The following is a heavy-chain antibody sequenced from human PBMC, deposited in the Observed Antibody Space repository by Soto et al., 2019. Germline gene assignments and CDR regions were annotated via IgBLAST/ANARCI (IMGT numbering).Heavy chain of an antibody. CDR1: GYTFTGYY. J-gene: IGHJ1*01. D-gene: IGHD3-22*01. Sequence: ASVKVSCKASGYTFTGYYMHWVRQAPGQGLEWMGWINPNSGDTNYAQKFQGRVTMTRNTAISTAYMELSRLRSDDTAVYYCARDQGYCYDSSGYYTEHWGQGTLVTVSS. V-gene: IGHV1-2*02. CDR3: ARDQGYCYDSSGYYTEH. CDR2: INPNSGDT.